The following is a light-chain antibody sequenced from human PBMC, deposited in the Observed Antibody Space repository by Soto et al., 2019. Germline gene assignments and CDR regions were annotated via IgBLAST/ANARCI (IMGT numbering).Light chain of an antibody. J-gene: IGKJ3*01. CDR2: GAS. Sequence: EIVLTQSPGTLSLSPGERATLSCRASQSVSNNYLTWYQHKPGQAPRLLIYGASSRATGIPDRFSGSGSGTAFTLTISRLEPEDFAVYYYQQYGSSPFTFGPGTKVDIK. CDR3: QQYGSSPFT. CDR1: QSVSNNY. V-gene: IGKV3-20*01.